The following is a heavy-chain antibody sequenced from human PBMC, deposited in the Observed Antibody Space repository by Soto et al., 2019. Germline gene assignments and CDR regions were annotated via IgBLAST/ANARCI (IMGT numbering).Heavy chain of an antibody. CDR2: IYHSGST. D-gene: IGHD1-26*01. CDR1: GGSISSSNW. CDR3: ARRAWTVVGASYFDY. Sequence: PSETLSLTCAVSGGSISSSNWWSWVRQPPGKGLEWIGEIYHSGSTNYNPSLKSRVTISVDKSKNQFSLKLSSVAAADTAVYYCARRAWTVVGASYFDYWGQGTLVTVSS. J-gene: IGHJ4*02. V-gene: IGHV4-4*02.